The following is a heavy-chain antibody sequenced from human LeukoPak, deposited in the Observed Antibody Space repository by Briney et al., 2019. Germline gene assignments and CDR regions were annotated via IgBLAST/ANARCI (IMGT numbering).Heavy chain of an antibody. CDR1: GFTVSSNY. CDR3: TRDLQD. Sequence: PGGSLRLSCAASGFTVSSNYMSWVRQAPGKGLVWVSRINSDGSTTTYADSVKGRFTISKDNAKNTLYLLMNSLRVEDTAVYYCTRDLQDWGQGTLVTVSS. V-gene: IGHV3-74*01. CDR2: INSDGSTT. J-gene: IGHJ1*01.